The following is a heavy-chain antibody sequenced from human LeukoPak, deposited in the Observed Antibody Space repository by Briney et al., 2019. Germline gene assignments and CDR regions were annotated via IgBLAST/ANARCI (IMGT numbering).Heavy chain of an antibody. CDR2: IYHSGST. CDR3: ARELAYYYGSGIYYFDY. J-gene: IGHJ4*02. Sequence: SETLSLTCAVSGGSISSSNWWSWVRQPPGKGLEWTGEIYHSGSTNYNPSLKSRVTISVDKSKDQFSLKLSSATAADTAVYYCARELAYYYGSGIYYFDYWGQGTLVTVSS. D-gene: IGHD3-10*01. V-gene: IGHV4-4*02. CDR1: GGSISSSNW.